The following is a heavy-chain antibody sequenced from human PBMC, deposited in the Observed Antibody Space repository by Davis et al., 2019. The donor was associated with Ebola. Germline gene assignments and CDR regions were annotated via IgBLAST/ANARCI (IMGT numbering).Heavy chain of an antibody. J-gene: IGHJ6*02. D-gene: IGHD3-10*01. CDR3: ARPYYYGSGSYSRGYYYDGMDV. Sequence: SVTVSCQASGGTFSSYTISWVRPAPGQGLEWMGRTIPILGIANYAQKFQGRVTITADKSTSTAYMELSSLRSEDTAVYYCARPYYYGSGSYSRGYYYDGMDVWGQGTTVTVSS. CDR2: TIPILGIA. V-gene: IGHV1-69*02. CDR1: GGTFSSYT.